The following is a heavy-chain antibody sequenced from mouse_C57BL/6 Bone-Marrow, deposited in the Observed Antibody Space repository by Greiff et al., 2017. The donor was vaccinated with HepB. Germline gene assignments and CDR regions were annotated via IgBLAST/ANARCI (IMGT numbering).Heavy chain of an antibody. Sequence: DVKLVESEGGLVQPGSSMKLSCTASGFTFSDYYMAWVRQVPEKGLEWVANINYDGSSTYYLDSLKSRFIISRDNAKNILYLQMSSLKSEDTATYYCARDDGYYVRNWYFDVWGTGTTVTVSS. CDR2: INYDGSST. CDR3: ARDDGYYVRNWYFDV. V-gene: IGHV5-16*01. J-gene: IGHJ1*03. CDR1: GFTFSDYY. D-gene: IGHD2-3*01.